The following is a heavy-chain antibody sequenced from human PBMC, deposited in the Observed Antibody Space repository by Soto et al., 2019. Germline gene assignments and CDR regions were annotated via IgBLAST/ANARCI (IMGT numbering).Heavy chain of an antibody. V-gene: IGHV5-51*01. CDR3: AVKSGSYYYGMDV. D-gene: IGHD1-26*01. Sequence: PGESLKSSGKGSGYSFTSYWIGWVRQMPGKGLEWMGIIYPGDSDTRYSPSFQGQVTISADKSISTAYLQWSSLKASDTAMYYCAVKSGSYYYGMDVWGQGTTVTVSS. CDR1: GYSFTSYW. CDR2: IYPGDSDT. J-gene: IGHJ6*02.